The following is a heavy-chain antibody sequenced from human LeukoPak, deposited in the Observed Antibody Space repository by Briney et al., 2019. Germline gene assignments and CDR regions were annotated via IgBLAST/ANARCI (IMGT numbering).Heavy chain of an antibody. CDR1: GYIYTSYW. CDR3: ATPQGTMATDPFDI. J-gene: IGHJ3*02. V-gene: IGHV5-51*01. CDR2: IYPGDSDT. D-gene: IGHD5-24*01. Sequence: GESLKISCNSSGYIYTSYWIGWVRQMPGKGLEWMGIIYPGDSDTRYSPSFQGQVTISADKSISTAYLQWSSLKASDTAMYYCATPQGTMATDPFDIWGQGTMVTVSS.